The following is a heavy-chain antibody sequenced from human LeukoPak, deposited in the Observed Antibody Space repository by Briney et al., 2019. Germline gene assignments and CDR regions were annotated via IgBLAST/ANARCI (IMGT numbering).Heavy chain of an antibody. D-gene: IGHD3-3*01. CDR3: ARESMAGSNPNWSFDQ. J-gene: IGHJ4*02. CDR2: MNPNSGNT. Sequence: GASVKVSCKASGYTSTSYDINWVRQATGQGLEWMGWMNPNSGNTGYAQKFQGRVTMTRNTSISTAYMELSSLRSEDTAVYYCARESMAGSNPNWSFDQWGQGTLVTVSS. CDR1: GYTSTSYD. V-gene: IGHV1-8*01.